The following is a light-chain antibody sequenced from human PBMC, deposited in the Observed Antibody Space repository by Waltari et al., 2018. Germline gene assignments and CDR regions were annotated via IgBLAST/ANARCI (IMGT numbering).Light chain of an antibody. V-gene: IGLV1-40*01. CDR1: SSNIGAGYD. Sequence: QSVLTQPPSVSVAPGQKVTISCTGSSSNIGAGYDVHWYQHLPGRAPKLLIYGNTNRPSGVPDRFSGSRSGTSPSLAITGLQAEDEADYYCQSYDNTLSGVVFGGGTKLTVL. CDR2: GNT. CDR3: QSYDNTLSGVV. J-gene: IGLJ3*02.